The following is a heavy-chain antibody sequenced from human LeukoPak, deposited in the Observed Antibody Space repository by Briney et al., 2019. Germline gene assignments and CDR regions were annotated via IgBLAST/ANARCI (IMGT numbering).Heavy chain of an antibody. Sequence: ASVKVSCKASGYTFTGYDINWVRQATGQGLEWMGWMNPNSGNTGNAQKFQGRVTMTRNTSISTAYMELSSLRSEDTAVYYCARANLYYDFWSGYQTTNWFDPWGQGTLVTVSS. J-gene: IGHJ5*02. CDR3: ARANLYYDFWSGYQTTNWFDP. D-gene: IGHD3-3*01. V-gene: IGHV1-8*01. CDR2: MNPNSGNT. CDR1: GYTFTGYD.